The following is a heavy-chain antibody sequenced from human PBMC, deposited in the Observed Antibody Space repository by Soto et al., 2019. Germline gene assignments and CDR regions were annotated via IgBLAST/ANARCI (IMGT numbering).Heavy chain of an antibody. D-gene: IGHD6-13*01. V-gene: IGHV5-10-1*01. CDR3: ARHGGYSSSWPYYYYGMDV. CDR1: GYSFTSYW. J-gene: IGHJ6*02. Sequence: GESLKISCKGSGYSFTSYWISWVRQMPGKGLERMGRIDPSDSYTNYSPSFQGHVTISADKSISTAYLQWSSLKASDTAMYYCARHGGYSSSWPYYYYGMDVWGQGTTVTVSS. CDR2: IDPSDSYT.